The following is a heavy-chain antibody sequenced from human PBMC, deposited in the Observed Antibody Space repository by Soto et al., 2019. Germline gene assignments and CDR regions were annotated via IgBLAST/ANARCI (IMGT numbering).Heavy chain of an antibody. Sequence: GGSLRLSCAASGFTFSSYAMMWVRQAPGKGLEWVSGISGSGGNTDYADPVKGRFTISRDNSKDTVHLQMNSLRVEDTAVYYCAKGKWDAGFQPYDSWGRGTLVTVSS. J-gene: IGHJ5*01. D-gene: IGHD1-26*01. CDR2: ISGSGGNT. CDR1: GFTFSSYA. CDR3: AKGKWDAGFQPYDS. V-gene: IGHV3-23*01.